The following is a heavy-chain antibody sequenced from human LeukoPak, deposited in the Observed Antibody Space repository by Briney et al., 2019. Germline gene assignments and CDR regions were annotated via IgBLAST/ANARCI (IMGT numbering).Heavy chain of an antibody. CDR3: ARGRDYVWGSYRKYYYYGMDV. D-gene: IGHD3-16*02. J-gene: IGHJ6*02. CDR2: VNHSGST. V-gene: IGHV4-34*01. CDR1: GGSFSGYC. Sequence: SETLSLTCAVYGGSFSGYCWSWIRQPPGKGLEWIGEVNHSGSTNYNPSLKSRVTISVDTSKNQFSLKLSSVTAADTAVYYCARGRDYVWGSYRKYYYYGMDVWGQGTTVTVSS.